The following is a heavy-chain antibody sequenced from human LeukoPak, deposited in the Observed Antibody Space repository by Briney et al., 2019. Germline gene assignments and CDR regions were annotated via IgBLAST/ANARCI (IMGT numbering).Heavy chain of an antibody. J-gene: IGHJ5*02. Sequence: SETLSLTCAVYGGSFSGYYWSWIRRPPGKGLEWIGEINHSGSTNYNPSLKSRVTISVDTSKNQFSLKLSSVTAADTAVYYCARRLLGDSKKFDPWGQGTLVTVSS. CDR2: INHSGST. CDR1: GGSFSGYY. D-gene: IGHD3-22*01. CDR3: ARRLLGDSKKFDP. V-gene: IGHV4-34*01.